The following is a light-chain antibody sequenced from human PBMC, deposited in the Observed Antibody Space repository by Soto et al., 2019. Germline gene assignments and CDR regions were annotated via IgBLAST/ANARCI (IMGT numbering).Light chain of an antibody. J-gene: IGKJ2*01. CDR3: QHYATSPYT. V-gene: IGKV3-20*01. Sequence: IVLTQSPGTLSLSPGESATLSCRASQSLSRFLAWYQQKPGQAPRLLIYGASSRAAGVPDRFSGSGSGTDFTLTINRLEPEDFAVFYCQHYATSPYTFGQGTRLEIK. CDR1: QSLSRF. CDR2: GAS.